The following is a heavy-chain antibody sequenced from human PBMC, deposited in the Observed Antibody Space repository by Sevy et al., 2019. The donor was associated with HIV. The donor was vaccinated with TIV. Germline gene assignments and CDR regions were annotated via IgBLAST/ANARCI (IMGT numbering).Heavy chain of an antibody. CDR2: ISAYNGNT. Sequence: ASVKVSCKASGYTFTSYGISWVRQAPGQGLEWMGWISAYNGNTNYAQKLQGRVTMTTDTSTSTAYMELRSLRSDDTAVYYCAGYPISSASYYYYYYGMDVWGQGTTVTVSS. CDR3: AGYPISSASYYYYYYGMDV. J-gene: IGHJ6*02. V-gene: IGHV1-18*01. CDR1: GYTFTSYG. D-gene: IGHD2-15*01.